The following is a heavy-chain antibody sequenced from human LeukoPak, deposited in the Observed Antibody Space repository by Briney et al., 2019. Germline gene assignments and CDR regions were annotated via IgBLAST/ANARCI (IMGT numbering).Heavy chain of an antibody. D-gene: IGHD1-26*01. Sequence: ASVKVSCKASGYTFTNYDINWVRQATGQGLEWMGWMNPNSGNTGYAQTFQGRVTMTRNTSISTAYMDLSSLKSEDTAVYYCAKSVGPGGSSYNWFDPWGQGTLVTVSS. CDR2: MNPNSGNT. CDR3: AKSVGPGGSSYNWFDP. J-gene: IGHJ5*02. V-gene: IGHV1-8*01. CDR1: GYTFTNYD.